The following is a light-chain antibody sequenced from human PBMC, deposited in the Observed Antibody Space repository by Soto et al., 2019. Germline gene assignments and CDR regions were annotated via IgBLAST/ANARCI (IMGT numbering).Light chain of an antibody. CDR2: AAS. J-gene: IGKJ1*01. CDR3: QQYGSSPLT. Sequence: EIVLTQSPGTLSLSPGERATLSCRASQSVSSNYLVWYQQKPGQAPRLLIYAASNRATGIPDRFSGSGSGTDFTLTISRLEREDFAVYYCQQYGSSPLTFGQGTKVEIK. V-gene: IGKV3-20*01. CDR1: QSVSSNY.